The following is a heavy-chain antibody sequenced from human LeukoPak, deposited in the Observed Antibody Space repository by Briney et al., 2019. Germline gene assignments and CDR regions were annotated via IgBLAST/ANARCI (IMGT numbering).Heavy chain of an antibody. Sequence: SETLSLTCTVSGGSISSGSYYWSWIRQPAGKGLEWIGRIYTSGSTNYNPSLKSRVTISVDTSKNQFSLKLSSVTAADTAVYYCAREPKTGFVANWFDPWGQGTLVTVSS. CDR2: IYTSGST. D-gene: IGHD1-14*01. J-gene: IGHJ5*02. V-gene: IGHV4-61*02. CDR3: AREPKTGFVANWFDP. CDR1: GGSISSGSYY.